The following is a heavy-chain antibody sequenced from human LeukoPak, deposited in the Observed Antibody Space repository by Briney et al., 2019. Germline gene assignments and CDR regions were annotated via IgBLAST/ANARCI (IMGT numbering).Heavy chain of an antibody. CDR3: ARDPMTTEGYYYYYMDV. Sequence: GGSLRLSCAASGFTFSDYYMSWIRQAPGKGLEWVSYISSSGSTIYYTDSVKGRFTISRDNAKNSLYLQMNSLRAEDTAVYYCARDPMTTEGYYYYYMDVWGKGTTVTVSS. D-gene: IGHD4-11*01. J-gene: IGHJ6*03. V-gene: IGHV3-11*04. CDR2: ISSSGSTI. CDR1: GFTFSDYY.